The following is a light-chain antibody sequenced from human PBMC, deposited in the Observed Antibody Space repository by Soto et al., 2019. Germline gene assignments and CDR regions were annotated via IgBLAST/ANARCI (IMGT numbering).Light chain of an antibody. V-gene: IGKV3-15*01. Sequence: EIVMTQSPATLSVSPGERATLSCRASQSVSSNLAGYQQQPGQAPRLLIYGASTRATGIPARFSGSGSGTEFTLTIRSLQSEDVAVYYCQQYGNSPRTFGQGTKVEIK. CDR3: QQYGNSPRT. CDR2: GAS. J-gene: IGKJ1*01. CDR1: QSVSSN.